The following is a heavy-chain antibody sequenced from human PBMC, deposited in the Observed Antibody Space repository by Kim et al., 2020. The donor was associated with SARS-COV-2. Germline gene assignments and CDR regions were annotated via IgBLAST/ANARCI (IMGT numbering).Heavy chain of an antibody. CDR1: GFTFSSYS. Sequence: GGSLRLSCAASGFTFSSYSMNWVRQAPGKGLEWVSSISSSSSYIYYADSVKGRFTISRDNAKNSLYLQMNSLRAEDTAVYYCARDQGYSGYDGILRGKQYGMDVWGQGTTVTVSS. J-gene: IGHJ6*02. CDR3: ARDQGYSGYDGILRGKQYGMDV. V-gene: IGHV3-21*01. D-gene: IGHD5-12*01. CDR2: ISSSSSYI.